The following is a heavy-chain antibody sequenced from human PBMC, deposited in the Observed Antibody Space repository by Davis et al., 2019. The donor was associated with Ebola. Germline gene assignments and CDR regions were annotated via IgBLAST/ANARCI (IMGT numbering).Heavy chain of an antibody. CDR2: ISASRKST. Sequence: PGGSLRLSCAASGFTYTNYAMSWVRQAPGKGLEWLSAISASRKSTYYADSVRGRFTISRDNSKDTLYLQMNSLTSEDTAVYYCARRPETGFSPLDSWGQGTPVTVSS. CDR3: ARRPETGFSPLDS. D-gene: IGHD5-12*01. CDR1: GFTYTNYA. V-gene: IGHV3-23*01. J-gene: IGHJ4*02.